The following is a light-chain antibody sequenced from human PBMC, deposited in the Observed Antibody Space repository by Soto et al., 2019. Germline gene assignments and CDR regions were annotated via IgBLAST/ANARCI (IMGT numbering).Light chain of an antibody. CDR2: AAS. V-gene: IGKV1-9*01. J-gene: IGKJ4*01. CDR3: QQYKSYST. CDR1: QGISRY. Sequence: IQLTQSPSSLSASVGDSVTITCRSSQGISRYLSWYQQKPGRAPKLLISAASTLQSGVPSRLSGSGSGTEFTLTIRSLKPEDFATYYCQQYKSYSTVGGGTKGEIK.